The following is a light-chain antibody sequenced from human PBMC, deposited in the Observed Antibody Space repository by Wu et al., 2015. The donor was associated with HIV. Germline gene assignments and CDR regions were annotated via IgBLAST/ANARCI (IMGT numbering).Light chain of an antibody. CDR2: KAS. J-gene: IGKJ1*01. CDR3: QQYDSYPRT. V-gene: IGKV1-5*03. CDR1: QNIVTS. Sequence: DIQMTQSPSTLSAVVGDRVTITCRASQNIVTSLAWYQQKPGKAPNLLIYKASSLESGAPSRFSGSGSETEFTLTISSLQPEDFATYYCQQYDSYPRTFGQGTKGGNQT.